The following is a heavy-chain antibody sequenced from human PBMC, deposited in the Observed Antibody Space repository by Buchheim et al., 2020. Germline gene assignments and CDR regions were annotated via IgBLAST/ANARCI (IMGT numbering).Heavy chain of an antibody. CDR1: GFTFSSYS. D-gene: IGHD1-26*01. Sequence: EVQLVESGGGLVQPGGSLRLSCAASGFTFSSYSMNWVRQAPGKGLEWVSYISSSSSTIYYADSVKGRFTISRDNAKNSLYLQMNSLGAEDTAVYYCARDSEDSGSYRSSYYYYGMDVWGQGTT. J-gene: IGHJ6*02. CDR3: ARDSEDSGSYRSSYYYYGMDV. CDR2: ISSSSSTI. V-gene: IGHV3-48*04.